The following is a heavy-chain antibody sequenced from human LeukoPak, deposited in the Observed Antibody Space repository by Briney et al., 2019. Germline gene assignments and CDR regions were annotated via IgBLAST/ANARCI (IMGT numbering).Heavy chain of an antibody. Sequence: GASVKVSCKASGYTFTDYYMHWVRQAPGQGVEWMGWINPNSGGTNYAQQFQGRVTMTRDTSISTTYMELSNLRSDDTAVYYCARGIAAPGGRSFDRWGQGTLVTVSS. CDR2: INPNSGGT. V-gene: IGHV1-2*02. CDR3: ARGIAAPGGRSFDR. D-gene: IGHD6-13*01. J-gene: IGHJ5*02. CDR1: GYTFTDYY.